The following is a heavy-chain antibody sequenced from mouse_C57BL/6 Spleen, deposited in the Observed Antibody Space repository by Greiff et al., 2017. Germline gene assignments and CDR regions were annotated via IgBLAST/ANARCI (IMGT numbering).Heavy chain of an antibody. Sequence: QVQLQQPGTELVKPGASVKLSCKASGYTFTSYWMHWVKQRPGQGLEWIGNINPSNGGTNYNEKFKSKATLTVDKSSSTAYMQLSSLTSEDSAVXYGAALGAAQAPWFAYWGQGTLVTVSA. J-gene: IGHJ3*01. CDR1: GYTFTSYW. V-gene: IGHV1-53*01. CDR3: AALGAAQAPWFAY. D-gene: IGHD3-2*02. CDR2: INPSNGGT.